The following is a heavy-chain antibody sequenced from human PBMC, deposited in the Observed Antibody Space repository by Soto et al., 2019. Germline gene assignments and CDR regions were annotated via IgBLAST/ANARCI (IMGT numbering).Heavy chain of an antibody. V-gene: IGHV1-69*13. Sequence: SVKVSCKASGGTFSSYAISWVRQAPGQGLEWMGGIIPIFGTANYAQKFQGRVTITADESTSTAYMELSSLRSEDTAVYYCARCIAVAGTSEHFDYWGQGTLVTVSS. CDR3: ARCIAVAGTSEHFDY. D-gene: IGHD6-19*01. CDR1: GGTFSSYA. CDR2: IIPIFGTA. J-gene: IGHJ4*02.